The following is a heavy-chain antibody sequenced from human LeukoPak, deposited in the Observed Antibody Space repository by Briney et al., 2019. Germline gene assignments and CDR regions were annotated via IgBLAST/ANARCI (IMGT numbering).Heavy chain of an antibody. Sequence: SETLSLTCTVSGGSISSGSYYWSWIRQPAGKGLEWIGRIYTSGSTNYNPSLMSRVTISVDTSKNQFSLKLSSVTAADTAVYYCARSPFGYYEGGNWFDPWGQGTLVTVSS. CDR2: IYTSGST. J-gene: IGHJ5*02. V-gene: IGHV4-61*02. CDR1: GGSISSGSYY. D-gene: IGHD3-22*01. CDR3: ARSPFGYYEGGNWFDP.